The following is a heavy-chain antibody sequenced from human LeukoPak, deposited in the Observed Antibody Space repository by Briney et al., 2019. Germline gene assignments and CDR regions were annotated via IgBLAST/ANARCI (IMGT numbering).Heavy chain of an antibody. J-gene: IGHJ2*01. Sequence: SETLSFTCTVSGGSISSGSYYWSWIRQPAGKGLEWIGRIYTSGSTSYNPSLKSRVTISVDTSKNQFSLKLSSVTAADTAVYYCARDASDYDILGWPRDWYFDLWGRGTLVTVSS. CDR1: GGSISSGSYY. D-gene: IGHD3-9*01. CDR2: IYTSGST. V-gene: IGHV4-61*02. CDR3: ARDASDYDILGWPRDWYFDL.